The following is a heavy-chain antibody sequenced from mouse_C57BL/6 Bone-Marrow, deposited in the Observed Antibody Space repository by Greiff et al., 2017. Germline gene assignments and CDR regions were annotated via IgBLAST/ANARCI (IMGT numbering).Heavy chain of an antibody. J-gene: IGHJ1*03. Sequence: VQLQQSGPVLVKPGASVKMSSKASGYTFTDYYMNWVKQSHGKSLEWIGVINPYNGDTSYNQKFKGKATLTVDKSSSTAYMELNSLTSEDSAVYYCARSGSYSYWFFDVWGTGTTVTVSS. CDR1: GYTFTDYY. CDR2: INPYNGDT. D-gene: IGHD1-1*02. V-gene: IGHV1-19*01. CDR3: ARSGSYSYWFFDV.